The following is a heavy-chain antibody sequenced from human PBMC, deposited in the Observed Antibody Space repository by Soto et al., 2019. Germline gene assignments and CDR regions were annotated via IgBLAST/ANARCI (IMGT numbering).Heavy chain of an antibody. CDR3: ASYRYCSGGSCYDTFDY. J-gene: IGHJ4*02. Sequence: EVQLLESGGGLVQPGGSLRLSCAASGFTFSSYAMSWVRQAPGKGLEWVSAISGSGGSTYYADSVKGRFTISRDNSKNTLYLQMNSLRAEDTAVYYCASYRYCSGGSCYDTFDYWGQGTLVTVSS. V-gene: IGHV3-23*01. D-gene: IGHD2-15*01. CDR1: GFTFSSYA. CDR2: ISGSGGST.